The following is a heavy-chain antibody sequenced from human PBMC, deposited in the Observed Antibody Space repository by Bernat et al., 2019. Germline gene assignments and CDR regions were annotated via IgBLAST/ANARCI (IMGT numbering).Heavy chain of an antibody. CDR2: ISGSGIM. CDR1: GFTFSDSY. Sequence: QVQPVESGGGLVKPGGSLRLSCAASGFTFSDSYMSWIRQAPGKGPEWLSYISGSGIMFYADSVKGRFTVSRDNAKNTLYLQMNSLEAEDTAVYYCARGGYYGNFDYWGQGTLVTVSS. J-gene: IGHJ4*02. D-gene: IGHD3-10*01. CDR3: ARGGYYGNFDY. V-gene: IGHV3-11*01.